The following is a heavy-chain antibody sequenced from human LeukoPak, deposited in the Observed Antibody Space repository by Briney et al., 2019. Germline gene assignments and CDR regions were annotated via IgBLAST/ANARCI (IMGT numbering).Heavy chain of an antibody. CDR2: INSDGINT. J-gene: IGHJ4*02. CDR1: GFTFSNYW. V-gene: IGHV3-74*01. CDR3: AGTYYDILTGYNPYFDY. D-gene: IGHD3-9*01. Sequence: GGSLRLSCAASGFTFSNYWMHWVRQAPGKGLVWVSRINSDGINTSYADSVKGRFTISRDNAKNTLNLQMNSLRAEDTAVYYCAGTYYDILTGYNPYFDYWGQGILVTVSS.